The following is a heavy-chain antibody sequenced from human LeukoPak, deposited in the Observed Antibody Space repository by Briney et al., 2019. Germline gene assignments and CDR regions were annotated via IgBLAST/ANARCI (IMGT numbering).Heavy chain of an antibody. D-gene: IGHD3-22*01. CDR1: GFTFSTYA. V-gene: IGHV3-23*01. Sequence: VGSLRLSCVASGFTFSTYAMSWVRQAPGKGLEWVSSINGRGVSTYYADSVKGRFTISRDNPKNTLYLQMNGLRAEDTAVYLCAREGYYDSSGSFDYWGQGTLVTVSS. CDR2: INGRGVST. J-gene: IGHJ4*02. CDR3: AREGYYDSSGSFDY.